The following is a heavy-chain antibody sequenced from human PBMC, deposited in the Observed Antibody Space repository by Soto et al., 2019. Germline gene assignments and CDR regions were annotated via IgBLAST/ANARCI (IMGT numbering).Heavy chain of an antibody. V-gene: IGHV3-30*18. CDR2: ISYDGSNK. J-gene: IGHJ4*02. CDR3: AKLAVAGTGYDY. CDR1: GFTFSSYG. Sequence: GGSLRLSCAASGFTFSSYGMHWVRQAPGKGLEWVAVISYDGSNKYYADSVKGRFTISRDNSKNTLYLQMNSLRAEDTAVYYCAKLAVAGTGYDYWGQGTLVTVSS. D-gene: IGHD6-19*01.